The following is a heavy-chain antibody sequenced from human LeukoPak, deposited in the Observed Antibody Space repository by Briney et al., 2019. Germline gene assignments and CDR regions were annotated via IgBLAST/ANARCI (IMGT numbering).Heavy chain of an antibody. CDR1: GYTFTSYY. V-gene: IGHV1-46*01. Sequence: ASVKVSCKASGYTFTSYYMHWVRQAPGQGLEWMGIINPSGGSTGYAQKFQGRVTMTRDTSTSTVYMELSSLRSEDTAVYYCARHEGVDTAMMDWGQGTLVTVSS. CDR2: INPSGGST. CDR3: ARHEGVDTAMMD. J-gene: IGHJ4*02. D-gene: IGHD5-18*01.